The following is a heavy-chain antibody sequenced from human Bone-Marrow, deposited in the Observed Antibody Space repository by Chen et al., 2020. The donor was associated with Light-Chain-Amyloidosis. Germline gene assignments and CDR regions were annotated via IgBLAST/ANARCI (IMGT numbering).Heavy chain of an antibody. J-gene: IGHJ5*02. Sequence: VPPVQSGADLKKPWAPFTVSWQASGNPLPDQLVYWVRQAPGQGLEWMGWINPNSGGTNYEQKFQDRVTMTRDTSISTAYMELSRLRSDDTALYYCAREKYSSSSRRWFDPWGQGTLVTVSS. CDR3: AREKYSSSSRRWFDP. CDR2: INPNSGGT. V-gene: IGHV1-2*02. CDR1: GNPLPDQL. D-gene: IGHD6-6*01.